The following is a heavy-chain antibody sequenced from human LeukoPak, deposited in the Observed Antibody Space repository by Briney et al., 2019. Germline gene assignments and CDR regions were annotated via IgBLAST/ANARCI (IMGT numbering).Heavy chain of an antibody. CDR3: AKGDNNILTGYYNSFDS. D-gene: IGHD3-9*01. Sequence: GGSLRLSCAASGFTFSDYAMTWIRQAPGKGLEWVSTISGSGISTFFADSVKGRFTISRDNSRKTLFLQMNSLRAEDTALFYCAKGDNNILTGYYNSFDSWGQGTLVTVSS. J-gene: IGHJ4*02. CDR2: ISGSGIST. CDR1: GFTFSDYA. V-gene: IGHV3-23*01.